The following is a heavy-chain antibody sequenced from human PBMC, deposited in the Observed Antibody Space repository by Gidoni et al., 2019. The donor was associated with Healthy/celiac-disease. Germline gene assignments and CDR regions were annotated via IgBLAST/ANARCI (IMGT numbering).Heavy chain of an antibody. V-gene: IGHV3-23*01. Sequence: EVQLLESGGGLVQPGGSLRLSCAASGLPFSSYAMSWVRQAPGKGLEWVAAISGSGGSTYYADSVKGRFTISGDNSKNTLYLKMNSLRAEDTAEYYCAKDTLGMVRGVITFLFDYWGQGTLVTVSS. CDR3: AKDTLGMVRGVITFLFDY. J-gene: IGHJ4*02. D-gene: IGHD3-10*01. CDR1: GLPFSSYA. CDR2: ISGSGGST.